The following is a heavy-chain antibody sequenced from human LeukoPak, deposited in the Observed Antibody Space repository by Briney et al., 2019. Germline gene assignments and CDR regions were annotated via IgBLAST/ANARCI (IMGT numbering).Heavy chain of an antibody. V-gene: IGHV3-30*19. Sequence: QPGRSLRLSCAASGFTFSSYGMHWVRQAPGKGLEWVAVIWYDGSNKYYADSVKGRFTISRDNSKNTLYLQMNSLRAEDTAVYYCARRGGGQWELFFYFDYWGQGTLVTVSS. CDR2: IWYDGSNK. J-gene: IGHJ4*02. D-gene: IGHD1-26*01. CDR3: ARRGGGQWELFFYFDY. CDR1: GFTFSSYG.